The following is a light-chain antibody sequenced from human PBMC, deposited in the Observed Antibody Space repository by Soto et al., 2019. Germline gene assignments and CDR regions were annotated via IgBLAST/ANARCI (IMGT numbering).Light chain of an antibody. CDR3: SSYTSSSTLHYV. CDR2: DVS. Sequence: QPVLTQPASVSGSPGQSITISCTGTSSDVGGYNYVSWYQQHPGKAPKLMIYDVSNRPSGVSNRFSGSKSGNTASLTISGLQAEDEADYYCSSYTSSSTLHYVFGTGTKVTVL. V-gene: IGLV2-14*01. J-gene: IGLJ1*01. CDR1: SSDVGGYNY.